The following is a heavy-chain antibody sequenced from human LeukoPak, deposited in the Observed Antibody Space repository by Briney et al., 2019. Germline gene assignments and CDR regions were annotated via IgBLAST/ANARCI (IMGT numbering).Heavy chain of an antibody. Sequence: SVNVSCKATGYTFTSYGISWVRQAPGQGLEWMGAIIPIFGTANYAQKFQGRVTITADESTSTAYMELSSLRSEDTAVYYCARILSSSWYEYFHHWGQGTLVTVSS. CDR1: GYTFTSYG. V-gene: IGHV1-69*13. J-gene: IGHJ1*01. D-gene: IGHD6-19*01. CDR3: ARILSSSWYEYFHH. CDR2: IIPIFGTA.